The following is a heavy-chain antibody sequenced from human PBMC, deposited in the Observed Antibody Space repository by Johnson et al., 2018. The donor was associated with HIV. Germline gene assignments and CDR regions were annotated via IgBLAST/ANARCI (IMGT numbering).Heavy chain of an antibody. CDR1: GFTFDEHG. V-gene: IGHV3-20*04. Sequence: VRLVESGGGVVRHGRSLRLSCAASGFTFDEHGMSWVRQAPGKGLEWVSGIAWNGGSIGYADSVKGRFTISRDNAKNSLYLQMNSLRAEDTALDYCARGSRYTYDNDDAYLLHAFDIWGQGTMVTVSS. CDR2: IAWNGGSI. D-gene: IGHD3-22*01. CDR3: ARGSRYTYDNDDAYLLHAFDI. J-gene: IGHJ3*02.